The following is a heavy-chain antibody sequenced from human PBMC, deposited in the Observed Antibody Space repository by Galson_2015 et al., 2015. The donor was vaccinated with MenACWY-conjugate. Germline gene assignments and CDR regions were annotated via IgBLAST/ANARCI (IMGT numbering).Heavy chain of an antibody. J-gene: IGHJ5*02. Sequence: ALRLSCAASGFSVNNEYMSWVRQAPGKGVEWVSIIYRDGKTFYADSVQGRFIISRDNSKNTLYLQMNSLTAEDTAAYYCARESGDSSGHPSSWGQGTLVTVSS. V-gene: IGHV3-53*01. D-gene: IGHD3-22*01. CDR2: IYRDGKT. CDR3: ARESGDSSGHPSS. CDR1: GFSVNNEY.